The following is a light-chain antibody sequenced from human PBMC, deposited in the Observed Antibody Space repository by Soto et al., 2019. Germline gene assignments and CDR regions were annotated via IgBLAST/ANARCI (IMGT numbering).Light chain of an antibody. CDR1: QSLSNNC. CDR2: GAS. V-gene: IGKV3-20*01. CDR3: QQYATSPLT. J-gene: IGKJ4*01. Sequence: IVLTKSPVTLSLSPGYRAALSCGASQSLSNNCLAWYQQKPGQAPRLLISGASSRATGIPDRFSGSGSGTDFTLTITRVEPEDFAVYYCQQYATSPLTFGGGTKVEIK.